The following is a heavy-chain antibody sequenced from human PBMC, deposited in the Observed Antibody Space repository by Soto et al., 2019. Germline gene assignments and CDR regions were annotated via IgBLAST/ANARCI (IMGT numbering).Heavy chain of an antibody. D-gene: IGHD3-16*01. CDR3: ARTVEYDYIPYHYADF. CDR1: GYTFNTYA. CDR2: ISGYNGNT. J-gene: IGHJ4*01. Sequence: GASVKVSCKASGYTFNTYAITWVRQAPGQGLEWMGWISGYNGNTNYAQTLQGRGTMTTDTSTSTAYLELRSLRSDDTAVYYCARTVEYDYIPYHYADFWGQGTLVTVS. V-gene: IGHV1-18*01.